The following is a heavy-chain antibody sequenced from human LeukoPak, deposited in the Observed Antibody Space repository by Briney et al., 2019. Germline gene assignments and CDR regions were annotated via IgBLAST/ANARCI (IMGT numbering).Heavy chain of an antibody. D-gene: IGHD5-24*01. CDR1: RYTFTSYA. CDR2: INAGNGNT. Sequence: ASVKVSCKASRYTFTSYAIHWVRQAPAQMPEWMGWINAGNGNTKYLQKFQGRVTITRDTSASTAYMELRSLRSEDTAVYYCARGGEYGYNYVAFDYWGQGTLVTVSS. V-gene: IGHV1-3*01. CDR3: ARGGEYGYNYVAFDY. J-gene: IGHJ4*02.